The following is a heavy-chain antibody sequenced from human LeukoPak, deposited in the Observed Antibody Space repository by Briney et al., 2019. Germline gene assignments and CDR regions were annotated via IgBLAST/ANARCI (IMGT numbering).Heavy chain of an antibody. CDR3: ARGEYGLFDY. J-gene: IGHJ4*02. CDR1: GGSISGGSYY. Sequence: PAETLSLTCTVSGGSISGGSYYWGSIRQPPGQGLEWIGYIYYSGSTKYNLSLKSRVTISVDTSKNQLSLKLSSVTAADTDVYYCARGEYGLFDYWGQGTLVTVSS. CDR2: IYYSGST. V-gene: IGHV4-61*01. D-gene: IGHD2/OR15-2a*01.